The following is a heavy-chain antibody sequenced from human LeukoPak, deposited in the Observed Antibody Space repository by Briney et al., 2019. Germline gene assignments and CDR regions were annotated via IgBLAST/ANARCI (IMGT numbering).Heavy chain of an antibody. V-gene: IGHV3-64*01. Sequence: GGSLRLSCAASGFTFSSYAMHWVRQAPGKGLEYVSAISSNGGSTYYANSVKGRFTISRDNSKNTLYLQMGSLRAEDMAVYYCARAEEIWFGKRHSHFDYWGQGTLVTVSS. J-gene: IGHJ4*02. CDR3: ARAEEIWFGKRHSHFDY. D-gene: IGHD3-10*01. CDR1: GFTFSSYA. CDR2: ISSNGGST.